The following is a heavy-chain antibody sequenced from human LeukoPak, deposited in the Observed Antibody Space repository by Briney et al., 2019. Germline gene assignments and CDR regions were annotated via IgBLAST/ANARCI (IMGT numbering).Heavy chain of an antibody. CDR3: AREWQEVVAAACTRIEGDY. D-gene: IGHD6-13*01. V-gene: IGHV3-7*01. J-gene: IGHJ4*02. CDR1: GFSVSGYW. CDR2: IKQEGSQK. Sequence: GGSLRLSCAVSGFSVSGYWMTWVRQAPGKGLEWVGNIKQEGSQKNYVGSVEDRFRICRDTDEKSLCLQMNSLRVEDTDVYYCAREWQEVVAAACTRIEGDYGGQGTLVAVSS.